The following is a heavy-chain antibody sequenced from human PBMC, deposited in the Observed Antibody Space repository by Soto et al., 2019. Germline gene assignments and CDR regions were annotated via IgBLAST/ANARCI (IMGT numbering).Heavy chain of an antibody. CDR2: ISSSSSYT. Sequence: GGSLRLSCAASGFTFSDYYMSWVRQAPGKGLEWVSYISSSSSYTNYADSVKGRFTISRDNAKNSLYLQMNSLRAEDTAVYYCAREGCSGGSCPLAHYYFDYWGQGTLVTVSS. CDR3: AREGCSGGSCPLAHYYFDY. CDR1: GFTFSDYY. D-gene: IGHD2-15*01. J-gene: IGHJ4*02. V-gene: IGHV3-11*06.